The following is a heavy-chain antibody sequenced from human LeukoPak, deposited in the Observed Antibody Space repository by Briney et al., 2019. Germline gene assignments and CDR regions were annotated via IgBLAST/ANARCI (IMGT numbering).Heavy chain of an antibody. V-gene: IGHV4-34*01. CDR3: ARDLMT. J-gene: IGHJ4*02. CDR1: GGSFSGKY. CDR2: ITYSGSI. Sequence: SETLSLTCAVSGGSFSGKYWTWIRQPPGKGLEWIGEITYSGSIYYNPSLKSRVTISVDTSKNQFSLELNSVTAADTAVYYCARDLMTWGQGTLVTVS.